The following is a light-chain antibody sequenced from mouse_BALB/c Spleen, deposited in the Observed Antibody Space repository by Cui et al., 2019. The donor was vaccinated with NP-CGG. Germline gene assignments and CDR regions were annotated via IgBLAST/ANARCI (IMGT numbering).Light chain of an antibody. CDR1: TGAVTTINY. J-gene: IGLJ1*01. CDR2: GTN. Sequence: QAVVTQESALTTSPGETVTLTCRSSTGAVTTINYANWVQEKPDHLFTGLMGGTNNRAPGVPARFSGSLIGDKAALTITGAQTEDEAIYFCALWYSNHWVFGGGTKLTVL. V-gene: IGLV1*01. CDR3: ALWYSNHWV.